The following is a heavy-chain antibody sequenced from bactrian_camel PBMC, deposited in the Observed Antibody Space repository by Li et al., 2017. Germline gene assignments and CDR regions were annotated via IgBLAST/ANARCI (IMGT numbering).Heavy chain of an antibody. V-gene: IGHV3S53*01. CDR1: GYSGCSYD. Sequence: VQLVESGGGSVQAGGSLRISCAVSGYSGCSYDMTWYRQVPGKEREFVSVIDTVGRTTYAGSVKGRFTISRDNAKDTLYLQMNSLKIEDTAVYYCALGSSRQATMTARGKGTQVTVS. D-gene: IGHD3*01. CDR2: IDTVGRT. J-gene: IGHJ4*01.